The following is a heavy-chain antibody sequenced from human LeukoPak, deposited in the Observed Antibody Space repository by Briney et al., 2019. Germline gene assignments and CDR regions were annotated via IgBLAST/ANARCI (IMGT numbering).Heavy chain of an antibody. V-gene: IGHV3-7*03. J-gene: IGHJ4*02. CDR3: AKDTYGDYGGGFDY. D-gene: IGHD4-17*01. Sequence: GGSLRLSCAASGVTFSTHWMSWVRQAPGKGLQWVANIKPDGSEKFYVHSVKGRFTISRDNAKNSLYLQMNSLRAEDTALYYCAKDTYGDYGGGFDYWGQGTLVTVSS. CDR2: IKPDGSEK. CDR1: GVTFSTHW.